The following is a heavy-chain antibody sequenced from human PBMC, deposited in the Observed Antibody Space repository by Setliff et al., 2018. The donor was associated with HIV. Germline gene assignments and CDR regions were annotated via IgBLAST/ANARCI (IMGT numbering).Heavy chain of an antibody. CDR2: IYPGDSDS. V-gene: IGHV5-51*01. J-gene: IGHJ6*03. Sequence: LGESLKISCHLSGYSFVDFWIGWVRQMPGKGLEWVGFIYPGDSDSRYSPSFRGQVTISADKSISTAYLQWSSLKASDTAMYYCARHGEAGDYMDVWGQGTTVTVSS. CDR3: ARHGEAGDYMDV. D-gene: IGHD6-13*01. CDR1: GYSFVDFW.